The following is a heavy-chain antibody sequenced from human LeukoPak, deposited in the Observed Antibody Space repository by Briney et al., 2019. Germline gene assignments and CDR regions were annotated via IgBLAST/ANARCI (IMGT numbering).Heavy chain of an antibody. Sequence: SVKVSCKAPGYTFTGYYMHWVRQAPGQGLEWMGWINPNSGGTNYAQKFQGRVTMTRDTSISTAYMELSRLRSDDTAVYYCARVFLSGSYFKNAFDIWGQGTMVTVSS. CDR3: ARVFLSGSYFKNAFDI. V-gene: IGHV1-2*02. CDR1: GYTFTGYY. CDR2: INPNSGGT. D-gene: IGHD1-26*01. J-gene: IGHJ3*02.